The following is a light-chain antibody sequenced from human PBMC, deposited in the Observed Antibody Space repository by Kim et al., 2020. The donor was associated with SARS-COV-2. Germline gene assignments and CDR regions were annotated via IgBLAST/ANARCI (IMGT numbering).Light chain of an antibody. CDR3: QSYNRDNVL. Sequence: GKTVATSGTRGIGGVEDKYVQWYQQRPSVVPSAVIYGDDQRPSGVSDRFSGSIDNSSNSASLTISGLRTEDEADYYCQSYNRDNVLFGGGTQLTVL. J-gene: IGLJ2*01. CDR2: GDD. CDR1: IGGVEDKY. V-gene: IGLV6-57*03.